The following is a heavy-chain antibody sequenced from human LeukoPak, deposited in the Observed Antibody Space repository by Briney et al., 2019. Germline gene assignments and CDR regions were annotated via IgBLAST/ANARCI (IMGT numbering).Heavy chain of an antibody. J-gene: IGHJ6*03. CDR1: GYSFTSYW. CDR2: IYPGDSDT. Sequence: GESLKISCKGSGYSFTSYWIGWVRQMPGKGLEWMGIIYPGDSDTRYSPSFQGQVTISADKSISTAYLQWSSLKASDTAMYYCARFRDIVVVPAATKRNYYYYYYMDVWGKGTTVTVSS. V-gene: IGHV5-51*01. D-gene: IGHD2-2*01. CDR3: ARFRDIVVVPAATKRNYYYYYYMDV.